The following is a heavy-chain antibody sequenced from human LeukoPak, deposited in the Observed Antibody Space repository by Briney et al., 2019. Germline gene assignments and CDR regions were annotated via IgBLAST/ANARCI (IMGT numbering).Heavy chain of an antibody. J-gene: IGHJ4*02. V-gene: IGHV4-39*01. CDR3: ARHGGYVFDY. Sequence: HSETLSLTCTVSGGSISSSSYYWGWIRQPPGKGLEWIGSIYYSGSTYYNPSLKSRVTISVDTSKNQFSLKLSSVTAADTAVYYCARHGGYVFDYWGQGILVTVSS. D-gene: IGHD5-12*01. CDR2: IYYSGST. CDR1: GGSISSSSYY.